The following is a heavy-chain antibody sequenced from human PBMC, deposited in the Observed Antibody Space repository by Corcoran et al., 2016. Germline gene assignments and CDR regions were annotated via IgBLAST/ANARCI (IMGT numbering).Heavy chain of an antibody. D-gene: IGHD2-2*01. V-gene: IGHV3-21*01. CDR3: ARGRCSSTSGYDPPLDY. CDR1: GFTFSSYS. CDR2: ISSSSSYI. Sequence: EVQLVESGGGLVKPGGSLRLSCAASGFTFSSYSMNWVRQAPGKGLEWVSSISSSSSYIYYADSVKGRFTISRDNAKNSLYLQMNSLRAEDTAVYYCARGRCSSTSGYDPPLDYWGQGTLVTVSS. J-gene: IGHJ4*02.